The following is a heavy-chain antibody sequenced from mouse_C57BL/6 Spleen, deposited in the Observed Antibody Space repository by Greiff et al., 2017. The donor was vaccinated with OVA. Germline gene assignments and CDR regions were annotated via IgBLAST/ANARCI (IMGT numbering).Heavy chain of an antibody. CDR1: GFTFSDYY. J-gene: IGHJ3*01. CDR2: INYDGSST. Sequence: DVMLVESEGGLVQPGSSMKLSCTASGFTFSDYYMAWVRQVPEKGLEWVANINYDGSSTYYLDPLKSRFIISRYNAKNILDLQMSSLKSEDTATYYCARDTAGRFAYWGQGTLVTVSA. D-gene: IGHD1-2*01. CDR3: ARDTAGRFAY. V-gene: IGHV5-16*01.